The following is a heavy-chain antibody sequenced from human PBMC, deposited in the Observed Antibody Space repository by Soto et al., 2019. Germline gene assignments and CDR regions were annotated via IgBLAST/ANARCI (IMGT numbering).Heavy chain of an antibody. CDR1: FSSYA. CDR3: ARDWYYYDSSGYGLFVY. J-gene: IGHJ4*02. Sequence: FSSYAISWVRQAPGQGLEWMGGIIPIFGTANYAQKFQGRVTITADKSTSTAYMELSSLRSEDTAVYYCARDWYYYDSSGYGLFVYWGQGTLVTVYS. V-gene: IGHV1-69*06. CDR2: IIPIFGTA. D-gene: IGHD3-22*01.